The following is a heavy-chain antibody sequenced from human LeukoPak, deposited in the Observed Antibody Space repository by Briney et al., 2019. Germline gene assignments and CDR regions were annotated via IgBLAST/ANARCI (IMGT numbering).Heavy chain of an antibody. V-gene: IGHV1-2*04. CDR3: ARDSGDHDYGDYGLHFFDY. J-gene: IGHJ4*02. CDR1: GYTFTVYY. Sequence: GASVKVSCKASGYTFTVYYMHWVRQAPGQGLEWMGWINPNSGGTNYAQKFQGWVTMTRDTSISTAYMELSRLRSDDTAVYYCARDSGDHDYGDYGLHFFDYWGQGTLVTVSS. D-gene: IGHD4-17*01. CDR2: INPNSGGT.